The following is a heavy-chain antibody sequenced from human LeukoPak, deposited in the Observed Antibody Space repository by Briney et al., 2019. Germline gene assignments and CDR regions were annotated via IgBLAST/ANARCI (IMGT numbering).Heavy chain of an antibody. CDR3: ARGTDYYGSGTLGYLDY. J-gene: IGHJ4*02. V-gene: IGHV3-66*01. Sequence: GGSLRLSCAVSGFTVNNNFMSWVRQAPGKGLEWVSIIYSGGSTYYTDSVKGRFTISRDNSKNTLYLQMNSLRAEDTAVYYCARGTDYYGSGTLGYLDYWGQGTLVTVSS. CDR1: GFTVNNNF. CDR2: IYSGGST. D-gene: IGHD3-10*01.